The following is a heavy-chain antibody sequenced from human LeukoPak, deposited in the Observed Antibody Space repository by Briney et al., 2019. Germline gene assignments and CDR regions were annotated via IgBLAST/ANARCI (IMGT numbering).Heavy chain of an antibody. J-gene: IGHJ4*02. V-gene: IGHV4-30-4*01. Sequence: PSQTLSLTCTVSGGSISSGDYYWSWIRRPPGKGLEWIGYIYYSGSTYYNPSLKSRVTISVDTSKNQFSLKVSSVTAADTAVYCCARVRSGSYYNWGQGTLVTVSS. CDR2: IYYSGST. CDR3: ARVRSGSYYN. D-gene: IGHD3-10*01. CDR1: GGSISSGDYY.